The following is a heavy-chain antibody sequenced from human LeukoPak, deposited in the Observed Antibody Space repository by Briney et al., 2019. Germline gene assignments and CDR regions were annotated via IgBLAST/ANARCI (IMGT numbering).Heavy chain of an antibody. J-gene: IGHJ4*02. V-gene: IGHV3-23*01. CDR3: AKTDSSDYSYYFDY. CDR2: ISGSGGRT. CDR1: GFTFSSCA. Sequence: GGSLRLSCAASGFTFSSCAMSWVRQAPGKGLEWVSAISGSGGRTYYAGSVKGRFTISRDNSKNTLYLQMNSLRAEDTAVYYCAKTDSSDYSYYFDYWGQGTLVTVSS. D-gene: IGHD3-22*01.